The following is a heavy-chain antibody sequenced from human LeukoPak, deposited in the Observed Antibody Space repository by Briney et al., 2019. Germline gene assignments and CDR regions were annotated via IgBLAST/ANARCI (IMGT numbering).Heavy chain of an antibody. D-gene: IGHD2-2*01. CDR2: INPSGGSA. CDR1: GYTFTSYY. J-gene: IGHJ5*02. Sequence: GASVKVSCKASGYTFTSYYLHWVRQAPGQGLEWMGIINPSGGSARYAQRFQGRLTMTRDTSTSTVYMELSGLSSEDAAVYYCAREIVVVPSAMGFDPWGQGTLVTVSS. CDR3: AREIVVVPSAMGFDP. V-gene: IGHV1-46*01.